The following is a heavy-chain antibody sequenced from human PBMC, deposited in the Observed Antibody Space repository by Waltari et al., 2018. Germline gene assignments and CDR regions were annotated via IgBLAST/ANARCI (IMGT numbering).Heavy chain of an antibody. V-gene: IGHV3-53*01. CDR2: IYSGGST. CDR3: ARGPPLYSSGYYYDD. J-gene: IGHJ4*02. Sequence: EVQLVESGGGLIQPGGSLRLSCAASGFTVGSNYMSWVRQAPGKGLEWVSVIYSGGSTYYADSVKGRFTISRDNSKNTLYLQMNILRAEDTAVYYCARGPPLYSSGYYYDDWGQGTLVTVSS. D-gene: IGHD3-22*01. CDR1: GFTVGSNY.